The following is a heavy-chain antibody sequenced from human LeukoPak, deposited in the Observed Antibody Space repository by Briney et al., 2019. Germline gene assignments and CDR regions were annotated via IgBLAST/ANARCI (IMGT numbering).Heavy chain of an antibody. D-gene: IGHD6-13*01. V-gene: IGHV3-9*01. CDR2: ISWHSGSI. CDR3: AKDRVREGIAAAGIFDY. J-gene: IGHJ4*02. CDR1: GYTFDDYA. Sequence: GRSLGLSCAASGYTFDDYAMHWVRHAPGKGLEGGSGISWHSGSIRYADSVKGRFTISRDNAKNSLYLQMNSLRAEDTALYYCAKDRVREGIAAAGIFDYWGQGTLVTVSS.